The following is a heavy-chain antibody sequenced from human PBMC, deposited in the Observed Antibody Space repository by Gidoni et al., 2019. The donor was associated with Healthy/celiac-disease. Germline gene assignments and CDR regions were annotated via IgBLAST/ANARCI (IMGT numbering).Heavy chain of an antibody. CDR2: LIPIFGTA. CDR1: GGTFSSYA. CDR3: LWSCAYGMDV. D-gene: IGHD3-3*01. J-gene: IGHJ6*02. V-gene: IGHV1-69*01. Sequence: QVQLVQSGAEVKKPGSSVKVSCKASGGTFSSYAISWVRKAPGQGLEWIGGLIPIFGTANPPQKFPGRLTITADESTSTAYMELSSLRSEDTAVYYSLWSCAYGMDVLGQGTTVTVSS.